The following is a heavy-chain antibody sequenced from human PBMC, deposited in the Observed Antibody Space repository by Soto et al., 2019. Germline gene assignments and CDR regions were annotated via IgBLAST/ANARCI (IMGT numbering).Heavy chain of an antibody. Sequence: VQLVESGGGVVQPGRSLRLSCAASGFTFSSYAMHWVRQAPGKGLEWVAVISYDGSNKYYADSVKGRFTISRDNSKNTLYLQMNSLRAEDTAVYYCARDAGRSTVTMYYFDYWGQGTLVTVSS. CDR3: ARDAGRSTVTMYYFDY. J-gene: IGHJ4*02. D-gene: IGHD4-17*01. V-gene: IGHV3-30-3*01. CDR2: ISYDGSNK. CDR1: GFTFSSYA.